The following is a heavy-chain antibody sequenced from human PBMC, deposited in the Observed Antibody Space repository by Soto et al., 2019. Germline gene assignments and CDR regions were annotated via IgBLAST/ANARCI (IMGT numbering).Heavy chain of an antibody. Sequence: SGPTLVNPTQTLTLTCTFSGFSLSTSGMCVSWIRQPPGKALEWLALIDWDDDKYYSTSLKTRLTISKDTSKNQVVLTMTNMDPVDTATYYCARMARGYRSSSFDYWGQGTLVTVSS. CDR1: GFSLSTSGMC. J-gene: IGHJ4*02. V-gene: IGHV2-70*01. CDR3: ARMARGYRSSSFDY. D-gene: IGHD1-1*01. CDR2: IDWDDDK.